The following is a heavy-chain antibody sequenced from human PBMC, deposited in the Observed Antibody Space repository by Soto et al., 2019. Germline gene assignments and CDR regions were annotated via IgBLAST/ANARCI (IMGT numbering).Heavy chain of an antibody. CDR2: IIPIFGTA. CDR1: GGTFSSYA. CDR3: ARDGIKSIAAAEPGYYYGMDV. J-gene: IGHJ6*02. D-gene: IGHD6-13*01. Sequence: GASVKVSCKASGGTFSSYAISWVRQAPGQGLEWMGGIIPIFGTANYAQKFQGRVTITADESTSTAYMELSSLRSEDTAVYYCARDGIKSIAAAEPGYYYGMDVWGQGTTVTVSS. V-gene: IGHV1-69*13.